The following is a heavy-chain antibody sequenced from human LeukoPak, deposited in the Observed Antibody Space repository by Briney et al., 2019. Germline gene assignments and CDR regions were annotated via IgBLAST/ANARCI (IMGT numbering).Heavy chain of an antibody. CDR2: ISAYNGNT. J-gene: IGHJ4*02. CDR3: ARDDYYDSSGLFDY. V-gene: IGHV1-18*01. Sequence: VKVSCKASGYTFTSYGISWVRQAPGQGLEWMGWISAYNGNTNYAQKLQGRVTMTTDTSTSTAYMELRSLRSDDTAVYYCARDDYYDSSGLFDYWGQGTLVTVSS. D-gene: IGHD3-22*01. CDR1: GYTFTSYG.